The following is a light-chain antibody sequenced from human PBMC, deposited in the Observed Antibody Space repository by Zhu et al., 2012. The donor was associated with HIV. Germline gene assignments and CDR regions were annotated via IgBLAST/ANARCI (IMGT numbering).Light chain of an antibody. V-gene: IGKV3-20*01. CDR2: GTS. J-gene: IGKJ1*01. Sequence: EIVLTQSPGTLSLSPGERATLSCRASQSVSSYYLAWYQQKPGQAPRLLIYGTSNRATGIPDRFSGSGSGTDFTLTISRLEPEDFAVYYCQQYGSFFGQGTKVEIK. CDR1: QSVSSYY. CDR3: QQYGSF.